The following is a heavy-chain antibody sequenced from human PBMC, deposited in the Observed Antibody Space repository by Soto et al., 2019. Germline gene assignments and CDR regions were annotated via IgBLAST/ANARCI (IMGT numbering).Heavy chain of an antibody. J-gene: IGHJ1*01. CDR3: ATDSARRGSFGP. CDR1: GGSFVTNY. CDR2: TYHTGST. D-gene: IGHD3-10*01. V-gene: IGHV4-59*13. Sequence: SETLSLTCTISGGSFVTNYWSWIRHAPGKGLEWIGYTYHTGSTKYNPSLKSRATLSVDTSKNQFSLTLNCAAAADTAVYYCATDSARRGSFGPWGPGILVNGFS.